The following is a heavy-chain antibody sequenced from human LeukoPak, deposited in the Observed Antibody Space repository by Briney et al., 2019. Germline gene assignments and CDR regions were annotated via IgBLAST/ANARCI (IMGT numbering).Heavy chain of an antibody. V-gene: IGHV4-39*01. D-gene: IGHD2/OR15-2a*01. Sequence: SETLSLTCTVSGGSISSSSYYWGWIRQPPWKGLEWIGSIYYSGIIYYNPSLKTRVTISVDTSKNQFSLKLSAVTAADTAVYSCATFLPLGYYFDYWGQGTLVTVSS. CDR1: GGSISSSSYY. CDR2: IYYSGII. J-gene: IGHJ4*02. CDR3: ATFLPLGYYFDY.